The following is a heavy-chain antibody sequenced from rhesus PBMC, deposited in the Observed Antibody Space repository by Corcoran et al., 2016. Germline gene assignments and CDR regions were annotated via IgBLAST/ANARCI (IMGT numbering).Heavy chain of an antibody. D-gene: IGHD4-29*01. V-gene: IGHV4-160*01. CDR3: ARDDYGSSYLKYFEF. J-gene: IGHJ1*01. CDR2: MEVNAGSN. CDR1: GGYISGYY. Sequence: QVQLQESGPGLVKTSEHLSLTCAVSGGYISGYYWIWIRQPPGKGLAWIGRMEVNAGSNHTHHSLKSRVTISKDTSKNQFALKLSSVTAAAAAVYYGARDDYGSSYLKYFEFWGQGALVTVSS.